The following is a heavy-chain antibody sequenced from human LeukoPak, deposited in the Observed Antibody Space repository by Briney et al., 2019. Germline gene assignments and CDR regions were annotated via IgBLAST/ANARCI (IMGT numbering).Heavy chain of an antibody. D-gene: IGHD5-12*01. CDR2: SYDSGST. CDR3: ARVRWINAYYHYYYMVV. J-gene: IGHJ6*03. V-gene: IGHV4-59*01. CDR1: GGPIKSYY. Sequence: SETLSLTCTVSGGPIKSYYWSWIRQPPGKGLEWIGYSYDSGSTNYNPSLKSRVTISLDAAKDQFSLRLSSVTAADTALYYCARVRWINAYYHYYYMVVWGKGTTVTVSS.